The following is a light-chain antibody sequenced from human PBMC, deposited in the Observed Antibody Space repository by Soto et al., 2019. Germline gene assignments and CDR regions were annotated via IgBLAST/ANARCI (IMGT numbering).Light chain of an antibody. CDR2: GAS. J-gene: IGKJ1*01. CDR3: QQYGNSLWT. Sequence: EIVLTQSPGTLSLSPGERATLSCRASQSVSSTYLSWYQQKLGQAPRLLIYGASSRDTGIPDRFSGSGSGTDFTLTISRLEPEDFAVYYCQQYGNSLWTFGQGTRVEIK. CDR1: QSVSSTY. V-gene: IGKV3-20*01.